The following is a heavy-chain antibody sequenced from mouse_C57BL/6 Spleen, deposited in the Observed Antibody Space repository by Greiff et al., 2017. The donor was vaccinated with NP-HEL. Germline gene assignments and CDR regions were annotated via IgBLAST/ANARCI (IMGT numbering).Heavy chain of an antibody. J-gene: IGHJ2*01. D-gene: IGHD1-1*01. CDR3: ARDTLYYGRDY. CDR2: ISYDGSN. V-gene: IGHV3-6*01. Sequence: EVKLMESGPGLVKPSQSLSLTCSVTGYSITSGYYWNWIRQFPGNKLEWMGYISYDGSNNYNPSLKNRISITRDTSKNQFFLKLNSVTTEDTATYYCARDTLYYGRDYWGQGTTLTVSS. CDR1: GYSITSGYY.